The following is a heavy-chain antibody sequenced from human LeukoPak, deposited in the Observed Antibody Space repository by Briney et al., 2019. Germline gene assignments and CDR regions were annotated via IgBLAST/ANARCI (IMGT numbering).Heavy chain of an antibody. J-gene: IGHJ4*02. CDR3: ARSDGDGYNEYFDY. V-gene: IGHV3-11*01. CDR1: GFTFSDYY. D-gene: IGHD5-24*01. CDR2: ISSSGSTI. Sequence: PGGSLRLSCAASGFTFSDYYMSWIRQAPGKGLEWVSYISSSGSTIYYADSVKGRFTISRDNAKNSLYLQMNSPRAEDTAVYYCARSDGDGYNEYFDYWGQGTLVTVSS.